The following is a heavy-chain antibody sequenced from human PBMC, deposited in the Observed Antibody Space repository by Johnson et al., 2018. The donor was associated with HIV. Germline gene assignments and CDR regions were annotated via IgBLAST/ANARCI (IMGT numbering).Heavy chain of an antibody. Sequence: VQLVESGGGLVQPGGSLRLSCAASGFTFSSYWMHWVRQAPGKGLVWVSRINSDGSSTSYADSVKGRFTISRDNAKNTLYLQMNSLRAEDTALYYCAKDLLGGNKGFDAFDIGGQGTMVTVSS. CDR1: GFTFSSYW. V-gene: IGHV3-74*01. CDR2: INSDGSST. CDR3: AKDLLGGNKGFDAFDI. J-gene: IGHJ3*02. D-gene: IGHD4-23*01.